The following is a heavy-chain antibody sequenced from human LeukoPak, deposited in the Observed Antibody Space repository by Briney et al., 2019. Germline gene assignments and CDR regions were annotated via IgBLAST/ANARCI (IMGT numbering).Heavy chain of an antibody. J-gene: IGHJ6*03. Sequence: GGSLRLSCAASGFTFSSYTMNWVRQAPGRGLEWVANIKQDGSEIYYVDSVKGRFTISRDNAKNSLYLQMNSLRAEDTAVYYCARAFSYYYYYMDVWGKGTTVTVSS. CDR2: IKQDGSEI. CDR3: ARAFSYYYYYMDV. V-gene: IGHV3-7*01. D-gene: IGHD2/OR15-2a*01. CDR1: GFTFSSYT.